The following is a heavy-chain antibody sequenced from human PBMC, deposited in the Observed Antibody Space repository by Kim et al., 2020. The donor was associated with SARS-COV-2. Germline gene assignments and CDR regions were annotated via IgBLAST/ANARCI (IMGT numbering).Heavy chain of an antibody. Sequence: GGSLRLSCAASGFTFSNAWMSWVRQAPGKGLEGVGRIKSKTDARTTDYAAPVKGRFTISRDDSKNTLYLQMNRLKTEDTALYYCTTDRLVELSLFSYYYDGMDVWERRTTVTLAS. J-gene: IGHJ6*01. V-gene: IGHV3-15*01. CDR3: TTDRLVELSLFSYYYDGMDV. CDR2: IKSKTDARTT. CDR1: GFTFSNAW. D-gene: IGHD3-16*02.